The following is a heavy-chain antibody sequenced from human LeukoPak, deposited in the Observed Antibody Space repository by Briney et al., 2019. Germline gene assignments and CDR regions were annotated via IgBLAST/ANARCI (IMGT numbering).Heavy chain of an antibody. D-gene: IGHD3-10*01. CDR3: ARGRGFFAI. CDR1: GFSFTDYW. V-gene: IGHV3-7*01. J-gene: IGHJ3*02. Sequence: GGSLRLSCAASGFSFTDYWMAWVRQAPGKGLEWVANINQDGSEKYYVASVSGRFIISRDNARKSLSLLMDSLRAEDTAVYYCARGRGFFAIWGQGAMVTVSS. CDR2: INQDGSEK.